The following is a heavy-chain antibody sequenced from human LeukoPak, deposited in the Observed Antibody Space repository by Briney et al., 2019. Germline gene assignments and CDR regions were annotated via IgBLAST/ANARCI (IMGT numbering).Heavy chain of an antibody. CDR2: IFHTGSA. V-gene: IGHV4-38-2*02. CDR1: GYFISSGYQ. D-gene: IGHD2-2*01. CDR3: ARDPRWLTPDCTSISCYENYFDP. J-gene: IGHJ5*02. Sequence: SHTLSLTCAVSGYFISSGYQRAWIRPPPGKTLEWIGNIFHTGSAHYNPSLKSRVTISVGTYTNHFSLRLTSVTAADTAVYYCARDPRWLTPDCTSISCYENYFDPWGQGILVTVS.